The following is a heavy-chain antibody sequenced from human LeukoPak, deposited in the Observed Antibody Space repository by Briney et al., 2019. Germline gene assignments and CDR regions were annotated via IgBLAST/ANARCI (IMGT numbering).Heavy chain of an antibody. J-gene: IGHJ6*02. V-gene: IGHV3-23*01. CDR1: GFTFSSYA. CDR3: AKASRGGSWSRNPIWYYYYGMDV. Sequence: GGSLRLFCAASGFTFSSYAMSWVRQAPGKGLEWVSAISGSGGSTYYADSVKGRFTISRDNSKNTLYLQMNSLRAEDTAVYYCAKASRGGSWSRNPIWYYYYGMDVWGQGTTVTVSS. CDR2: ISGSGGST. D-gene: IGHD2-15*01.